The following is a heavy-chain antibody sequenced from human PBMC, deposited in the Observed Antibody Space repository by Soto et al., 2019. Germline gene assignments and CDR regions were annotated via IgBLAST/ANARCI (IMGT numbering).Heavy chain of an antibody. V-gene: IGHV3-23*01. D-gene: IGHD6-13*01. CDR1: GFTFGSYA. Sequence: GGSLRLSCAASGFTFGSYAMSWVRQAPGKGLEWVSGISGSGGSTYYADSVKGRFTISRDNSKNTLYLQMNSLRAEDTAVYYCAKCKGSSWYSAFDIWGQGTMVTVSS. CDR3: AKCKGSSWYSAFDI. J-gene: IGHJ3*02. CDR2: ISGSGGST.